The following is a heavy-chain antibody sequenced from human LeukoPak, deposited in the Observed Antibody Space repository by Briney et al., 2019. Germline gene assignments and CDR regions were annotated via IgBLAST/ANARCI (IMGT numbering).Heavy chain of an antibody. CDR1: GFTFSSYG. V-gene: IGHV3-30*18. J-gene: IGHJ4*02. CDR2: ISYDGSKK. CDR3: AKERWLQLFFFDY. D-gene: IGHD5-12*01. Sequence: GGSLRLSCAASGFTFSSYGMHWVRQAPGKGLEWVAVISYDGSKKYYADSVKGRFTISRDSSKNTLYLQMNSLRAEDTAVYYCAKERWLQLFFFDYWGQGTLVTVSS.